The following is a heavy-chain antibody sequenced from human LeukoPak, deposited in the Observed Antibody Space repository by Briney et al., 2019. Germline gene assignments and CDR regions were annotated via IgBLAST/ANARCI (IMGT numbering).Heavy chain of an antibody. CDR3: ARHRYGGNWYDAFDI. CDR1: GGSISSYY. V-gene: IGHV4-59*08. D-gene: IGHD4-23*01. Sequence: SETPSLTCTVSGGSISSYYWSWIRQPPGKGLEWIGYIYYSGSTNYNPSLKSRVTISVDTSKNQFSLKLSSVTAADTAVYYCARHRYGGNWYDAFDIWGQGTMVTVSS. CDR2: IYYSGST. J-gene: IGHJ3*02.